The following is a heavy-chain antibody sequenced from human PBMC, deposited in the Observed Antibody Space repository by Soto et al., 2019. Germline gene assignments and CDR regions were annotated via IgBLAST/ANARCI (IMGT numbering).Heavy chain of an antibody. Sequence: GGSLRLSCAASGFTFSSYGMHWVRQAPGKGLEWVAVIWYDGSNKYYADSVKGRFTISRDNSKNTLYLQMNSLRAEDTAVYYCASAFFFISTSCYPYYYYYGMDVWGQGTTVTVSS. V-gene: IGHV3-33*01. CDR1: GFTFSSYG. CDR3: ASAFFFISTSCYPYYYYYGMDV. D-gene: IGHD2-2*01. J-gene: IGHJ6*02. CDR2: IWYDGSNK.